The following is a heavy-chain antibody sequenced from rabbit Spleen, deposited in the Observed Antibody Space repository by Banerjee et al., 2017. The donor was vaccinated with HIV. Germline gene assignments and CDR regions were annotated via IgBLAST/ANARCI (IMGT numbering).Heavy chain of an antibody. CDR2: IYPGSSGTT. D-gene: IGHD8-1*01. J-gene: IGHJ6*01. V-gene: IGHV1S40*01. CDR3: ARDTGTSFSSYGMDL. CDR1: GFSFSSGYY. Sequence: QQLVESGGGLVKPGASLTLTCKASGFSFSSGYYMCWVRQPPGKGLEWIGCIYPGSSGTTYYASWAKGRFTISKTSSTTVTLQMTSLTAADTATYFCARDTGTSFSSYGMDLWGPGTLVTVS.